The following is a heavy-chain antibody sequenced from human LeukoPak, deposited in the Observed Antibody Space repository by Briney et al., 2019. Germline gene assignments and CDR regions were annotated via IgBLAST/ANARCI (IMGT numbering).Heavy chain of an antibody. J-gene: IGHJ4*02. CDR1: GYTFTGYY. V-gene: IGHV1-2*04. CDR2: INPNSGGT. Sequence: ASVKVSCKASGYTFTGYYMHWVRQAPGQGLEWMGWINPNSGGTNYAQKFQGWVTMTRDTSISTAYMELSRLRSDDTAVYYCARGMTTVTQCDYWGQGTLVTVSS. D-gene: IGHD4-17*01. CDR3: ARGMTTVTQCDY.